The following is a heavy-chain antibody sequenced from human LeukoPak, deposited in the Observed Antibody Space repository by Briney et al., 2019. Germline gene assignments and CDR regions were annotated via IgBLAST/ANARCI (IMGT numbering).Heavy chain of an antibody. CDR1: GYSISSGYY. Sequence: SETLSLTCTVSGYSISSGYYWGWIRQPPGKGLEWIGSIYHSGSTYYNPSLKSRVTISVDTSKNQFSLKLSSVTAADTAVYYCARGTYYYDSSGYYGIRSRGYYFDYWGQGTLVTVSS. CDR2: IYHSGST. CDR3: ARGTYYYDSSGYYGIRSRGYYFDY. D-gene: IGHD3-22*01. V-gene: IGHV4-38-2*02. J-gene: IGHJ4*02.